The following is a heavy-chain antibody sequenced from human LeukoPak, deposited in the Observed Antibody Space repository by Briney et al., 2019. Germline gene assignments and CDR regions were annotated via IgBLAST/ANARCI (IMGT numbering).Heavy chain of an antibody. CDR2: ISSSGSTI. D-gene: IGHD3-10*01. CDR3: ARDYYGSGSTQFDY. V-gene: IGHV3-48*03. J-gene: IGHJ4*02. CDR1: GFTFSSYE. Sequence: GGSLRLSCAASGFTFSSYEMNWVRQAPGQGLEWVSCISSSGSTIYYADSVKGRFTISRDNARTSLYLQMSSLRAEDTAVYYCARDYYGSGSTQFDYWGQGALVTVSS.